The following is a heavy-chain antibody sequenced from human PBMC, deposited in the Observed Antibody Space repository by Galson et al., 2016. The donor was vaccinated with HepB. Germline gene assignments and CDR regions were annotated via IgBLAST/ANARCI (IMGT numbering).Heavy chain of an antibody. CDR3: ARQSVAAPWSWFDP. V-gene: IGHV4-39*01. CDR1: GGSISSSSYY. Sequence: SETLSLTCTVSGGSISSSSYYWGWIRQPPGKGLEWIGSIYYSGSTYYNPSLKSRVTISVDTSKNQFSLELSSVTAADTALYYWARQSVAAPWSWFDPWGQGTLVTVSS. CDR2: IYYSGST. J-gene: IGHJ5*02. D-gene: IGHD6-6*01.